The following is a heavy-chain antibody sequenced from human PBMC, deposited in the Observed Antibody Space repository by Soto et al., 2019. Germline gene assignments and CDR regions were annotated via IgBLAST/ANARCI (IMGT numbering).Heavy chain of an antibody. D-gene: IGHD6-19*01. Sequence: ASVKVSCKVSGYTLTELSMHWVRQAPGKGLEWMGGFAPEDGETIYAQKFQGRVTMTEDTSTDTAYMELSSLRSEDTAVYYCATGIAVAGTTFDYWGQGTLVTVSS. CDR3: ATGIAVAGTTFDY. CDR1: GYTLTELS. V-gene: IGHV1-24*01. CDR2: FAPEDGET. J-gene: IGHJ4*02.